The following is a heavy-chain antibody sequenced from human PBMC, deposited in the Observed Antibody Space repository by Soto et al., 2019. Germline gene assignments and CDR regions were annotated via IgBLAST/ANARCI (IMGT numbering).Heavy chain of an antibody. D-gene: IGHD3-16*01. CDR3: ARWGTTGGLDV. J-gene: IGHJ1*01. CDR2: TSYDGSDK. Sequence: ESGGGVVQPGTSLRVSCVGSGFTFRSYVIHWVRQAPGKGLEWVALTSYDGSDKYYGDSERGRFTISRDNSRNTVDLQMDSLRLEDTALYYCARWGTTGGLDVWGQGTLVSVSS. CDR1: GFTFRSYV. V-gene: IGHV3-30*19.